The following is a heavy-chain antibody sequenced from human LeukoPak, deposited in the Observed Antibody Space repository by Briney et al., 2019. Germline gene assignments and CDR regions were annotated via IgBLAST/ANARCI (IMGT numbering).Heavy chain of an antibody. CDR3: ARVVYSYGYYYYMDV. CDR1: GGSISSYY. Sequence: PSETLSLXCTVSGGSISSYYWSWIRQPAGKGLEWIGRIYTSGSTNYNPSLKSRVTMSVDTSKNQFSLKLSSVTAADTAVYYCARVVYSYGYYYYMDVWGKGTTVTVSS. J-gene: IGHJ6*03. D-gene: IGHD5-18*01. V-gene: IGHV4-4*07. CDR2: IYTSGST.